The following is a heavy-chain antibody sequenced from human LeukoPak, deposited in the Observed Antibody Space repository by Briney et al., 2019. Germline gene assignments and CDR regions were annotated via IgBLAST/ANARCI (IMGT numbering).Heavy chain of an antibody. V-gene: IGHV1-2*02. J-gene: IGHJ6*03. CDR2: INPNSGGT. Sequence: GASVKVSCKASGYTFTGYYMHWVRQAPGQGLEWMGWINPNSGGTNYAQKFQGRVTMTRDTSISTAYMELSRLRSDDPAVYYCAGVVGYCSGGSCYGNYYYYMDVWGKGTTVTVSS. CDR1: GYTFTGYY. D-gene: IGHD2-15*01. CDR3: AGVVGYCSGGSCYGNYYYYMDV.